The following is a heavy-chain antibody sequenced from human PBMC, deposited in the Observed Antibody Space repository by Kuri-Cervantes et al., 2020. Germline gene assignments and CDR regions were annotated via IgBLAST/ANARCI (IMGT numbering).Heavy chain of an antibody. CDR3: ARIFYDFWSGYPRVFDY. J-gene: IGHJ4*02. D-gene: IGHD3-3*01. Sequence: ETLSLTCAVSGGSISSSNWWSWVRQPPGKGLEWIGEIYHSGSTNYNPSLKSRVTISVDTSKNQFSLKLSSVTAADTAVYYCARIFYDFWSGYPRVFDYWGQGTLVTVSS. V-gene: IGHV4-4*02. CDR2: IYHSGST. CDR1: GGSISSSNW.